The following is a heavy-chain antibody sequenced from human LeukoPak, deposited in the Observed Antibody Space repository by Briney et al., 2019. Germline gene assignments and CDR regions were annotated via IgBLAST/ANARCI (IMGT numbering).Heavy chain of an antibody. CDR3: ARDLAAAGFDY. J-gene: IGHJ4*02. D-gene: IGHD6-13*01. Sequence: SQTLSLTCTVSGGSISSGSYYWSWIRQPAGKGLEWIGRIYTSGSTNYNPSLKSRVTISVDTSKNQFSLKLSSVTAADTAVYYCARDLAAAGFDYWGQGTLVTVSS. CDR1: GGSISSGSYY. CDR2: IYTSGST. V-gene: IGHV4-61*02.